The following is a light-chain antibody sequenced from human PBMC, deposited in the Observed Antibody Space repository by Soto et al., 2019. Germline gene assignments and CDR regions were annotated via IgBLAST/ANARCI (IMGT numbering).Light chain of an antibody. CDR2: GGS. CDR3: QQYSSSSYT. Sequence: IVLSQSPGTLSLPPGVRATLSCRASQSVGTNFLSWYQHKPGQAPRLVSFGGSRSATRIPDRCSGSGSGTDFTLTISRLEPEDFAVYYCQQYSSSSYTFGQGTKVESK. V-gene: IGKV3-20*01. J-gene: IGKJ2*01. CDR1: QSVGTNF.